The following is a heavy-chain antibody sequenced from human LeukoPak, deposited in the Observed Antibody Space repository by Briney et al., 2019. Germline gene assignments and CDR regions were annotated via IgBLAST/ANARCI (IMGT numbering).Heavy chain of an antibody. J-gene: IGHJ4*02. CDR1: GYSFTSYW. D-gene: IGHD3-22*01. CDR3: ARHGDSSGYPFGY. CDR2: IYPGDSDT. Sequence: GESLKISCKGSGYSFTSYWIGRVRQMPGKGLEWMGIIYPGDSDTRYSPSFQGQVTISADKSISTAYLQWSSLEASDTAMYYCARHGDSSGYPFGYWGQGTLVTVSS. V-gene: IGHV5-51*01.